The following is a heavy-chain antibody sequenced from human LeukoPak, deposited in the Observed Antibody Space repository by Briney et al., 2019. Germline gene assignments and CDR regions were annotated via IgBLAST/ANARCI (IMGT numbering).Heavy chain of an antibody. Sequence: GGSLRLSCAASGFTVSSNYMRWVRQAPGKGLEWVSLIYSGGNTYYADSVKGRFTISRDNSKNTLYLQMTSLRAEDTAVYYCARADYYDSSGYNDYWGQGTLVTVSS. CDR1: GFTVSSNY. J-gene: IGHJ4*02. V-gene: IGHV3-53*01. CDR3: ARADYYDSSGYNDY. D-gene: IGHD3-22*01. CDR2: IYSGGNT.